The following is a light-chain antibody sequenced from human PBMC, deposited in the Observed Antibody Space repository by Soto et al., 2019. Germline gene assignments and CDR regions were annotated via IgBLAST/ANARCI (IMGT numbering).Light chain of an antibody. CDR2: EVT. CDR3: CSYAGSSSSI. Sequence: QCALTQPASVYRAPVRSITISCSGTSSDVGTYNLVSWYQQYPGKAPRLMIYEVTKRPSGVSNRFSGSKSGNTASLTISGLQPEDEADYYCCSYAGSSSSIFGTGTKVTVL. J-gene: IGLJ1*01. CDR1: SSDVGTYNL. V-gene: IGLV2-23*02.